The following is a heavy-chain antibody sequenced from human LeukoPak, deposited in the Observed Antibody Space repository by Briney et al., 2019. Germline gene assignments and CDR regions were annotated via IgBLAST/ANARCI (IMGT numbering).Heavy chain of an antibody. CDR2: INPNSGGT. V-gene: IGHV1-2*02. CDR1: GYTFTGYY. J-gene: IGHJ3*02. CDR3: ASQLGFGYDSSGYWDADAFDI. Sequence: GASVKVSCKASGYTFTGYYMHWVRQAPGQGLEWMGWINPNSGGTNYAQKFQGRVTMTRDTSISTAYMELSRLRSDDTAVYYCASQLGFGYDSSGYWDADAFDIWGQGTMVTVSS. D-gene: IGHD3-22*01.